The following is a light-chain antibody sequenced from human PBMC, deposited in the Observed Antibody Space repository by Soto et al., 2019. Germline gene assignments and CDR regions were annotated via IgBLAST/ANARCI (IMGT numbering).Light chain of an antibody. CDR3: QQYYSTPLT. CDR1: QSVLYSTNNKNY. Sequence: DIVMTQSPDSLAVSLGERATINCRSSQSVLYSTNNKNYLVWYQQKPGQPPKLLIYWASTRESGVPDRFSGSGSGTDFPLTISSLQAEDVAVYYCQQYYSTPLTFGGGTKVEIK. J-gene: IGKJ4*01. CDR2: WAS. V-gene: IGKV4-1*01.